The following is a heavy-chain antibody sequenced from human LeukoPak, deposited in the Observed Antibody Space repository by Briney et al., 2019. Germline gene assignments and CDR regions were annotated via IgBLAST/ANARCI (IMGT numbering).Heavy chain of an antibody. Sequence: GESLKISCKGSGYSFTNYWIAWVRQMPGKGLEYMGIIYARDSDTRYSPSFQGQVTISADKSISTAYLQWSSLKASDTAMYYCARRASGYSSGWYWFDPWGQGTLVTVSS. CDR1: GYSFTNYW. D-gene: IGHD6-19*01. CDR3: ARRASGYSSGWYWFDP. CDR2: IYARDSDT. J-gene: IGHJ5*02. V-gene: IGHV5-51*01.